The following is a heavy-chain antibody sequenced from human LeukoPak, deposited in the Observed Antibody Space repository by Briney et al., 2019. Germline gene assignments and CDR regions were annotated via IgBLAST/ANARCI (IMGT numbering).Heavy chain of an antibody. J-gene: IGHJ5*02. Sequence: SETLSLTCTVSGGSISSSSYYWGWIRRPPGKGLRGFGSIYYSGSTYYNPSLKSRVTISVDTSKNQFSLKLSSVTAADTAVYYCARHRSKYQLLLVWFDPWGQGTLVTVSS. CDR1: GGSISSSSYY. V-gene: IGHV4-39*01. CDR3: ARHRSKYQLLLVWFDP. CDR2: IYYSGST. D-gene: IGHD2-2*01.